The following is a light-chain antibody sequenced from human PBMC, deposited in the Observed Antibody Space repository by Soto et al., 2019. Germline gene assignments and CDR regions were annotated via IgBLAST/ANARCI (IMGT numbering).Light chain of an antibody. CDR3: QQYGTSQFT. V-gene: IGKV3-20*01. CDR2: GAS. J-gene: IGKJ3*01. Sequence: EIVLTQSPGTLSLSPGERATLSCRASHSITNNFLAWHQQKPCQAPRLLIYGASHRATGIPDRFSGSGSGTDFSLTINRLEPEDFAVYYCQQYGTSQFTFGPGTKVDI. CDR1: HSITNNF.